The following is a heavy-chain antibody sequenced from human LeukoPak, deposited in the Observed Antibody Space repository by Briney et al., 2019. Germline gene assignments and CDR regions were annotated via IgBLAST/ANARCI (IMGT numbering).Heavy chain of an antibody. CDR1: GFTFSSYA. V-gene: IGHV3-30*01. CDR3: ARETEVTTSYFDY. CDR2: ISYDGSNK. Sequence: GGSLRLSCAASGFTFSSYAMHWVRQAPGKGLEWVAVISYDGSNKYYADSVKGRFTISRDNSKNTLYPQMNSLRAEDTAVYYCARETEVTTSYFDYWGQGTLVTVSS. D-gene: IGHD4-17*01. J-gene: IGHJ4*02.